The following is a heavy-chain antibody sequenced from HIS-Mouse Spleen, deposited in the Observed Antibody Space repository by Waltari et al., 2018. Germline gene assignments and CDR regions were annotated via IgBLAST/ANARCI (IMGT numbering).Heavy chain of an antibody. J-gene: IGHJ2*01. CDR2: IYYSGST. D-gene: IGHD6-13*01. CDR3: AREIPYSSSWYDWYFDL. Sequence: QLQLQESGPGLVKPSETLSLTCTVSGCSLSRSSYYWVWIRQPPGKGLEWIGVIYYSGSTYYNPSLKSRVTISVDTSKNQFSLKLSSVTAADTAVYYCAREIPYSSSWYDWYFDLWGRGTLVTVSS. V-gene: IGHV4-39*07. CDR1: GCSLSRSSYY.